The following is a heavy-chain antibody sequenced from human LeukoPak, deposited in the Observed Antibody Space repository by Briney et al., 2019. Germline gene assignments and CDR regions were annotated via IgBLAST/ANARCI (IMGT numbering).Heavy chain of an antibody. V-gene: IGHV1-69*04. D-gene: IGHD3-10*01. CDR1: GGTFSSYA. CDR2: IIPIFGIA. J-gene: IGHJ5*02. CDR3: ARGPTGSWTPTRFDP. Sequence: GASVKVSCKASGGTFSSYAISWVRQAPGQGLEWMGRIIPIFGIANYAQKFQGRVTITADKSTSTAYMELSSLRSEDTAVYYCARGPTGSWTPTRFDPWGQGTLVTVSS.